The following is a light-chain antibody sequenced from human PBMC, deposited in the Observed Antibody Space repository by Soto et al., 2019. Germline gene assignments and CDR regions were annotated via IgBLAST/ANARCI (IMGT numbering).Light chain of an antibody. CDR3: QQYNNWTLT. J-gene: IGKJ4*01. Sequence: EIVMTQSPATLSVSPGERATLSCRASQSVSGNLAWYQQTPGQPPRLLIYGASTRATGIPARFSGSGSGTEFTLPISSLQSEDFAVYYCQQYNNWTLTFGGGTKVEIK. CDR2: GAS. CDR1: QSVSGN. V-gene: IGKV3-15*01.